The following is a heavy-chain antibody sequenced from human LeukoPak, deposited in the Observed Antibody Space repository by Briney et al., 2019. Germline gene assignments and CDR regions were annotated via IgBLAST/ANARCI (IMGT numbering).Heavy chain of an antibody. V-gene: IGHV3-23*01. CDR1: GFTFSSYA. D-gene: IGHD3-22*01. Sequence: PGGSLRLSRAASGFTFSSYAMSWVRQAPGKGLEWVSAISGSGGSTYYADSVKGRFTISRDNSKNTLYLRMNSLRAEDTAVYCCAKAQIVTYYYDSSGYQLDYWGQGTLVTVSS. CDR3: AKAQIVTYYYDSSGYQLDY. CDR2: ISGSGGST. J-gene: IGHJ4*02.